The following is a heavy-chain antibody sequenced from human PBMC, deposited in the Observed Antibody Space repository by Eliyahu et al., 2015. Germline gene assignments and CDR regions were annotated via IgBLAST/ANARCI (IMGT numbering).Heavy chain of an antibody. CDR2: MNPTTPKT. Sequence: QVRLVQSGAEVKPPGASVRISCKASGYTFTRNLIHWVRRAPGQGLEWMGVMNPTTPKTTFPQKFQGRVSLTSDTSTDTVYLDLSSLTSKDSAVYYCARETFSSPSRDLDSWGQGTLVTVSS. CDR3: ARETFSSPSRDLDS. CDR1: GYTFTRNL. V-gene: IGHV1-46*01. J-gene: IGHJ4*02.